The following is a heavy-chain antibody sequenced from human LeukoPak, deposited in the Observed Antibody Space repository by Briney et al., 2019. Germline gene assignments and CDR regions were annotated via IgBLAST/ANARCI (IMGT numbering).Heavy chain of an antibody. CDR2: IYYSGST. CDR1: GGSISSYY. Sequence: SETLSLTCTVSGGSISSYYWSWIRQPPGKGLEWIGYIYYSGSTNYNPSLKSRVTISVDTSKNQFSLKLSSVIAADTAVYYCARTDYYDSSGYYYWGQGTLVTVSS. CDR3: ARTDYYDSSGYYY. D-gene: IGHD3-22*01. V-gene: IGHV4-59*01. J-gene: IGHJ4*02.